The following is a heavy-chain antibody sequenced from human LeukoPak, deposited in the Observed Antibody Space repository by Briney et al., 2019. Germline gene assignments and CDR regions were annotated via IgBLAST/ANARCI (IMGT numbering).Heavy chain of an antibody. D-gene: IGHD2-21*02. CDR2: ISSSGSTI. V-gene: IGHV3-48*03. Sequence: PGGSLRLSCAASGFTFSSYEMNWVRQAPGKGLEWVSYISSSGSTIYYADSVKGRFTISRDNAKNSLYLQMNSLRAEDTAVYYCARLTLAYCGGDCYIPDYWGQGTLVTVSS. J-gene: IGHJ4*02. CDR3: ARLTLAYCGGDCYIPDY. CDR1: GFTFSSYE.